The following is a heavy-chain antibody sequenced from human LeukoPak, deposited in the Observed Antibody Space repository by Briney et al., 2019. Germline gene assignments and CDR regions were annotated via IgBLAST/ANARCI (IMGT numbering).Heavy chain of an antibody. CDR2: IYTSGTT. CDR3: ARGTTEGYFDY. D-gene: IGHD1-1*01. CDR1: GDSISSYY. Sequence: TSETLSLTCTVSGDSISSYYWSWIRQPAGRGLQWIGRIYTSGTTNYNPSLKSRLTMSIDTSKNQFSLKLSSVTAADTAVYYCARGTTEGYFDYWGQGTLVTVSS. V-gene: IGHV4-4*07. J-gene: IGHJ4*02.